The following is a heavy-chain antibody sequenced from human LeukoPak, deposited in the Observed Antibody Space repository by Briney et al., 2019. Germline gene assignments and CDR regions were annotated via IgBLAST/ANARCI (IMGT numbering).Heavy chain of an antibody. D-gene: IGHD3-16*01. CDR1: GGSISSYY. CDR3: ARGVWPSAYYYYGMDV. V-gene: IGHV4-59*01. J-gene: IGHJ6*02. CDR2: IYHSGST. Sequence: SKTLSLTCTVSGGSISSYYWTWIRQPPGKGLEWIGYIYHSGSTNYDPSLKSRVTISVDTSKNQFSLKLGSVTAADTAVYYCARGVWPSAYYYYGMDVWGQGTTVTVSS.